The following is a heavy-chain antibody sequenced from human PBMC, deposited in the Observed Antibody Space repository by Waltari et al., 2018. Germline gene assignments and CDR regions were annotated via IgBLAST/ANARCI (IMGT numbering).Heavy chain of an antibody. CDR3: ARTLGWSFDY. J-gene: IGHJ4*02. CDR2: IDWDDDK. CDR1: GFSLNTSGMR. D-gene: IGHD2-8*01. V-gene: IGHV2-70*04. Sequence: QVTLKESGPALVKPTQTLTLTCTFSGFSLNTSGMRVSWIRQPPGKALEWLARIDWDDDKFYSTSLKTRLTISKDTSKNQVVLTMTNMDPVDTATYYCARTLGWSFDYWGQGTLVTVSS.